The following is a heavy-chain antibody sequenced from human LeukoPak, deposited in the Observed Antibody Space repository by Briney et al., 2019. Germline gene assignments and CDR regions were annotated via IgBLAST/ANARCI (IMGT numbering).Heavy chain of an antibody. CDR1: GFSFSNYW. J-gene: IGHJ4*02. CDR2: ISYDGSNK. CDR3: ARVSTVTTIDY. V-gene: IGHV3-30-3*01. Sequence: PGGSLRLSCAASGFSFSNYWMTWVRQAPGKGLEWVAVISYDGSNKYYADSVKGRFTISRDNSKNTLYLQMNSLRSEDTAVYYCARVSTVTTIDYWGQGTLVTVSS. D-gene: IGHD4-17*01.